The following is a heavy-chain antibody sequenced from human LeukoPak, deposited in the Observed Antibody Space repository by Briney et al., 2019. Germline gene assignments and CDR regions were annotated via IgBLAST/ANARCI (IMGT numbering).Heavy chain of an antibody. V-gene: IGHV1-18*01. CDR2: ISAYNGNT. J-gene: IGHJ5*02. CDR1: GYTFTSYG. CDR3: AREGYSSSWRQKPYNWFDP. D-gene: IGHD6-13*01. Sequence: RASVKVSCKASGYTFTSYGISWVRQAPGQGLEWMGWISAYNGNTNYAQKLQGRVTMTTDTSTSTAYMELRSLRSDDTAVYYCAREGYSSSWRQKPYNWFDPSGQGTLVTVSS.